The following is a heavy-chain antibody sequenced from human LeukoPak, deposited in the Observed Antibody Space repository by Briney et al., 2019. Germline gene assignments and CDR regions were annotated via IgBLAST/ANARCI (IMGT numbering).Heavy chain of an antibody. CDR3: ARGYSGNSFNY. Sequence: PGGSLRLSCAVPGFTVSDNYMTWVRQAPGKGLEWVSLVYSGGSTYHADSVKGRFTISRDNSKNTLYLQMNSLRAEDTAVYYCARGYSGNSFNYWGQGALVTVSS. V-gene: IGHV3-53*01. D-gene: IGHD4-23*01. CDR2: VYSGGST. CDR1: GFTVSDNY. J-gene: IGHJ4*02.